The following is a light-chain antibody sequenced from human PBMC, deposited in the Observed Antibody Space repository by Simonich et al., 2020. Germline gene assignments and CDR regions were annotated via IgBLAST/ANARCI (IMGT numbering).Light chain of an antibody. CDR3: GADHGSGSNFVWV. V-gene: IGLV9-49*01. CDR1: SGYSNYK. CDR2: VGTGGILG. Sequence: QPVLTQPPSASASLGASVTLTCPLSSGYSNYKVDWYKQGPGKGPRFVMRVGTGGILGSTGGGIPVRFSVLGSGLNRYLTIKNIQEEDESDYHCGADHGSGSNFVWVFGGGTKLTVL. J-gene: IGLJ3*02.